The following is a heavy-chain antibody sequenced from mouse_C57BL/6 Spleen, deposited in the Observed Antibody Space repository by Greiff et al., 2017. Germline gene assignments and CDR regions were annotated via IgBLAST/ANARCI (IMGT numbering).Heavy chain of an antibody. CDR1: GYTFTSYW. Sequence: QVQLKESGAELVKPGASVKMSCKASGYTFTSYWITWVKQRPGQGLEWIGDIYPGSGSTNYNEKFKSKATLTVDTSSSTAYMQLSSLTSEDSAVYYCARLITTSYLYFDVSGTGTTVTVSS. D-gene: IGHD1-1*01. V-gene: IGHV1-55*01. J-gene: IGHJ1*03. CDR2: IYPGSGST. CDR3: ARLITTSYLYFDV.